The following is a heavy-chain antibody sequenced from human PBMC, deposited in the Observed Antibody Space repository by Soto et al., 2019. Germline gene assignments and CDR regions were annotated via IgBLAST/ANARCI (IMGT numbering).Heavy chain of an antibody. Sequence: GASVKVSCKASGYTFTSYGISWVRQAPGQGLEWMGWISAYNGNTNYAQKLQGRVTMTTDTSTSTAYMELRSLRSDDTAVYYCAHTGYSSGWYLGYFDYWGQGTLVTVSS. CDR1: GYTFTSYG. D-gene: IGHD6-19*01. J-gene: IGHJ4*02. CDR3: AHTGYSSGWYLGYFDY. V-gene: IGHV1-18*01. CDR2: ISAYNGNT.